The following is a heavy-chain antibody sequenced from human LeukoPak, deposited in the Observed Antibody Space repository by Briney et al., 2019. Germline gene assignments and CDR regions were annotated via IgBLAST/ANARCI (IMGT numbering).Heavy chain of an antibody. V-gene: IGHV3-15*01. CDR2: IKSKADGETT. Sequence: GGSLRLSCAASGFTFTPAWMTWVRQAPGKGLEWVGRIKSKADGETTDYAAPVKGRFFMSRDDSKATLFLLMNYLETEDTAVYYCTTDRGLTMIRGVFVSWGQGTLVTVSS. CDR3: TTDRGLTMIRGVFVS. D-gene: IGHD3-10*01. J-gene: IGHJ4*02. CDR1: GFTFTPAW.